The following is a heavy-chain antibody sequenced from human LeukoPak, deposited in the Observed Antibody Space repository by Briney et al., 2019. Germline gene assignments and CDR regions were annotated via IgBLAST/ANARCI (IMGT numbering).Heavy chain of an antibody. CDR3: ARGLGSSWFYR. CDR2: ISGSGSPV. J-gene: IGHJ4*02. D-gene: IGHD6-13*01. Sequence: GGSLRLSCAASGFTFSSNNMNWVRQAPGKGPGWLSYISGSGSPVSYADSVKGRFTISRDNAKNLLYLQMNSLRDEDTAVYYCARGLGSSWFYRWGQGTLVTVSS. CDR1: GFTFSSNN. V-gene: IGHV3-48*02.